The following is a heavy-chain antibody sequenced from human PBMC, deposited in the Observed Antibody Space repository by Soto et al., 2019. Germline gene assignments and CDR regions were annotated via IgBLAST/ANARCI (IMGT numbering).Heavy chain of an antibody. V-gene: IGHV4-59*01. Sequence: QVQLQESGPGLVKPSETLSLTCTVSGGSISSYYWSWIRQPPGKGLEWIGYIYYSGSTNYNPSLQSRVTISVDTSKNQFSLKLSSVTAADTAVYYYARAPRGNYGYPSYFDYWGQGTLVTVSS. D-gene: IGHD3-10*01. CDR1: GGSISSYY. J-gene: IGHJ4*02. CDR2: IYYSGST. CDR3: ARAPRGNYGYPSYFDY.